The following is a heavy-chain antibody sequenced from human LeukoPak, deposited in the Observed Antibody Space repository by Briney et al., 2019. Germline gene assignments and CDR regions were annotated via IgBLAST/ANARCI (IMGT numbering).Heavy chain of an antibody. J-gene: IGHJ4*02. CDR2: VSRRSSFI. CDR1: GFTFSSYS. D-gene: IGHD5-12*01. Sequence: KPGGSLRLSCAASGFTFSSYSMNWVRQAPGKGLEWVSSVSRRSSFIFYADSVQGRFTISRDDAKDSLFLQMNSLRAEDTAVYYCARVSDAYDYFFDYWGQGTLVNVSS. CDR3: ARVSDAYDYFFDY. V-gene: IGHV3-21*01.